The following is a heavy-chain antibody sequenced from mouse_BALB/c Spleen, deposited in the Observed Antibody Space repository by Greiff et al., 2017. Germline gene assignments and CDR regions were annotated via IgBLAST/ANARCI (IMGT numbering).Heavy chain of an antibody. Sequence: VKLMESGPGLVAPSQSLSITCTVSGFSLTDYGVSWIRQPPGKGLEWLGVIWGGGSTYYNSALKSRLSISKDNSKSQVFLKMNSLQTDDTAMYYCAKHDAITTVVEAMDYWGQGTSVTVSS. CDR1: GFSLTDYG. V-gene: IGHV2-6-5*01. CDR3: AKHDAITTVVEAMDY. D-gene: IGHD1-1*01. J-gene: IGHJ4*01. CDR2: IWGGGST.